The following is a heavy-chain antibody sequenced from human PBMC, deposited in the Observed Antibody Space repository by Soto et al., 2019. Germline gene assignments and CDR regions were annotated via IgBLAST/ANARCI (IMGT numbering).Heavy chain of an antibody. J-gene: IGHJ4*02. CDR1: GFTFSSYA. Sequence: GGSLRLSCAASGFTFSSYAMSWVRQAPGKGLEWVSAISGSGGSTYYADSVKGRFTISRDNSKNTLYLQMNSLRAEDTAVYYCAKVDSSGWYSSGFDYWGQGTLVTVSS. V-gene: IGHV3-23*01. D-gene: IGHD6-19*01. CDR2: ISGSGGST. CDR3: AKVDSSGWYSSGFDY.